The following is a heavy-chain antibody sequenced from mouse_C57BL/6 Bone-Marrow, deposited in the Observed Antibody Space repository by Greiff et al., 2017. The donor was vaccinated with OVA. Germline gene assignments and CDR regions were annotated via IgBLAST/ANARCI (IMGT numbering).Heavy chain of an antibody. D-gene: IGHD2-2*01. V-gene: IGHV7-3*01. J-gene: IGHJ3*01. CDR2: IRNKANGYTT. CDR3: ARSSMVTTEFAY. CDR1: GFTFTDYY. Sequence: EVQLVESGGGLVQPGGSLSLSCAASGFTFTDYYMSWVRQPPGKALEWLGFIRNKANGYTTEYSASVKGRFTISRDNSQSILYLQMNALRAEDSATYYCARSSMVTTEFAYWGQGTLVTVSA.